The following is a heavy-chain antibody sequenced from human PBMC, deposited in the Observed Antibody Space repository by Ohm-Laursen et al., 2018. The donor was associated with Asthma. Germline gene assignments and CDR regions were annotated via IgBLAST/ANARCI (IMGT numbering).Heavy chain of an antibody. Sequence: SLRLSCSASVYTFSRYIIHWVRQIPGQGLEWVASISTASSFIYYADSVSGRFTTSRDNARNSVYLQMTSLRAEDTALYYCPRNGPEWELPGREYSLHLWGQGTQVTVSS. J-gene: IGHJ1*01. CDR1: VYTFSRYI. CDR3: PRNGPEWELPGREYSLHL. V-gene: IGHV3-21*03. CDR2: ISTASSFI. D-gene: IGHD1-26*01.